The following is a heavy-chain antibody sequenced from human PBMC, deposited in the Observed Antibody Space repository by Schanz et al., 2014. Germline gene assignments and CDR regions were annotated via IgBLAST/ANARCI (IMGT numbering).Heavy chain of an antibody. CDR1: GGSISSSSYY. D-gene: IGHD3-10*02. CDR3: ARENVGRGFDY. CDR2: IFYSGST. V-gene: IGHV4-39*02. J-gene: IGHJ4*02. Sequence: QLQLQESGPGLVKPSETLSLTCTVSGGSISSSSYYWGWIRQPPGKGLEWIGSIFYSGSTYYNLSRKRRVSISVDTSKHQFARKVNFGTAAETAVYYCARENVGRGFDYWGRGALVTVSS.